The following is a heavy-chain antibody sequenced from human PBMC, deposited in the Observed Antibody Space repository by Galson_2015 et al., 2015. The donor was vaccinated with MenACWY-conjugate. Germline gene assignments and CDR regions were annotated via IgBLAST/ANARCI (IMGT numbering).Heavy chain of an antibody. Sequence: SLRLSCAASGFTFSSYAMSWVRQAPGKGLEWVSSISGSGGSTYYADSVKGRFTISRDNSKNTLYLQMNSLRAEDTAVYYCAQYCSSTSCYAGKGAWGQGTLVTVSS. CDR3: AQYCSSTSCYAGKGA. CDR1: GFTFSSYA. D-gene: IGHD2-2*01. V-gene: IGHV3-23*01. J-gene: IGHJ5*02. CDR2: ISGSGGST.